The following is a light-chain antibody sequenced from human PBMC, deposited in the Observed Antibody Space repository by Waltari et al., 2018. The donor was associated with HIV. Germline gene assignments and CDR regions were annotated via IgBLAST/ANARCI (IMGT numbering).Light chain of an antibody. CDR3: CSYAGSGLV. Sequence: QSALTQPASVSGSPGQSITISCTGTNSDIGSYNLVSRYQHHPGKAPKLMIYEGTQRPSGISNRFSGSKSGNTASLTISGLQAEDEADYHCCSYAGSGLVFGGGTKLTVL. V-gene: IGLV2-23*01. J-gene: IGLJ2*01. CDR2: EGT. CDR1: NSDIGSYNL.